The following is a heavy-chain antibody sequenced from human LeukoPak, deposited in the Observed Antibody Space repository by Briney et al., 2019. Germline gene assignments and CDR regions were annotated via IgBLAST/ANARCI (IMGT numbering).Heavy chain of an antibody. CDR2: IKSKTDGETT. D-gene: IGHD4-11*01. CDR3: TTDLQTTVTTADY. V-gene: IGHV3-15*01. CDR1: GFAFRNAW. Sequence: PGGSLRLSCAVSGFAFRNAWLSWVRQAPGKGLEWVGRIKSKTDGETTDYAAPVKGRFTMSRDDLKSMLYLQMNSLTTEDTAVYYCTTDLQTTVTTADYWGQGTLVTVSS. J-gene: IGHJ4*02.